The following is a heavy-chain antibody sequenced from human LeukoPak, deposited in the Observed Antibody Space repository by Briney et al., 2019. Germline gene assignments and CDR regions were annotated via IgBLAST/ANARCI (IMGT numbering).Heavy chain of an antibody. CDR1: GFTFSSYG. CDR2: IWYDGSKK. D-gene: IGHD6-13*01. J-gene: IGHJ3*02. Sequence: GGSLRLSCAASGFTFSSYGMHWVRQAPGKGLEWVAVIWYDGSKKYYADSVKGRFTISRDNSKNTLYLQMNSLRAEDTAVYYCAKEGYSSSWWGGAFDIWGQGTMVTVSS. V-gene: IGHV3-33*06. CDR3: AKEGYSSSWWGGAFDI.